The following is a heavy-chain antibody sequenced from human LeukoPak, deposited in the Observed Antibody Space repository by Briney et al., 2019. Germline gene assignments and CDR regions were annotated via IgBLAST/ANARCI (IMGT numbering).Heavy chain of an antibody. Sequence: QSGGSLRLSCAASGFTFSSYAMSWVRQAPGKGLEWVSTISGSGGSTYYADSVKGRFTISRDNSRNTLYLQMNSLRAEDTAVYYCATISGGHESSGYCYYWGQGTLVTVSS. CDR3: ATISGGHESSGYCYY. CDR2: ISGSGGST. J-gene: IGHJ4*02. D-gene: IGHD3-22*01. V-gene: IGHV3-23*01. CDR1: GFTFSSYA.